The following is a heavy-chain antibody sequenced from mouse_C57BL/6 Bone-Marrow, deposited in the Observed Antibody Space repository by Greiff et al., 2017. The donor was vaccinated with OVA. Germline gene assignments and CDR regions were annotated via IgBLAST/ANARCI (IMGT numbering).Heavy chain of an antibody. V-gene: IGHV1-15*01. CDR1: GYTFTDYE. Sequence: VQLQQSGAELVRPGASVTLSCKASGYTFTDYEMHWVKQTPVHGLEWIGAIDPETGGTAYNQKFKGKAILTADKYYSTAYMELRSLTAEDSAVYYCTRALYYGSSYEDAMDYWGQGTSVTVSS. CDR3: TRALYYGSSYEDAMDY. CDR2: IDPETGGT. J-gene: IGHJ4*01. D-gene: IGHD1-1*01.